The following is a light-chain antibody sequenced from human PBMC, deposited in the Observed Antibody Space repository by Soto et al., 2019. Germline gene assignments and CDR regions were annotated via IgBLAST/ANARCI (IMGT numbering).Light chain of an antibody. CDR2: GAS. V-gene: IGKV3-11*01. CDR1: HSVSGA. J-gene: IGKJ5*01. Sequence: EIVMTQSPATLSVSPWERATLSCRASHSVSGALAWYQHKPGQTPRLLIYGASSRATGIPDRFSGSGSGTDFTLTISSLEPEDFAVYYCQQRSNGITFGQGTRLEIK. CDR3: QQRSNGIT.